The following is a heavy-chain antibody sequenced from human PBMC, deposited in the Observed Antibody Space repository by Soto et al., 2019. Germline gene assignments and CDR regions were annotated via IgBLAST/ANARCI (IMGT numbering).Heavy chain of an antibody. Sequence: GGSLRLSCAASGFTFSTYAMAWVRQAPGKGLEWVSGVSASGLNTDYADPVKGRFYISRDNSKNTVSLHMNSLRAEDTALYYFAKDRPRGTSGYFFVFWGQGTRVTVSS. J-gene: IGHJ4*02. CDR2: VSASGLNT. V-gene: IGHV3-23*01. CDR3: AKDRPRGTSGYFFVF. CDR1: GFTFSTYA. D-gene: IGHD5-18*01.